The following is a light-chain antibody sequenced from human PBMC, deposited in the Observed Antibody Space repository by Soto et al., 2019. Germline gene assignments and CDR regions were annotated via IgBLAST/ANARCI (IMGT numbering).Light chain of an antibody. V-gene: IGKV3-15*01. CDR3: QEYNNWPRT. Sequence: TQSAGTLSLKPGERATLSCSASQSVSSSYLAWYQQKPGQAPRLRIYGASTRATGIPARFSGSGSGTEFTLTISSLQSEDFAVYYCQEYNNWPRTFGQGTKV. CDR1: QSVSSSY. CDR2: GAS. J-gene: IGKJ1*01.